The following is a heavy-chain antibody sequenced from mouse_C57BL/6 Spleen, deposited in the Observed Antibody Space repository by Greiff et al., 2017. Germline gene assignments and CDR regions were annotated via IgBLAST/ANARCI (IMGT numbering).Heavy chain of an antibody. CDR1: GYTFTSYW. Sequence: QVQLQQSGAELVRPGSSVKLSCKASGYTFTSYWMHWVKQRPIQGLEWIGNIDPSDSETHYNQKFKDKATLTVDKSSSTAYMQLSSLTSEDSAVYYCARWYDYAMDYWGQGTSVTVSS. CDR2: IDPSDSET. J-gene: IGHJ4*01. D-gene: IGHD2-14*01. CDR3: ARWYDYAMDY. V-gene: IGHV1-52*01.